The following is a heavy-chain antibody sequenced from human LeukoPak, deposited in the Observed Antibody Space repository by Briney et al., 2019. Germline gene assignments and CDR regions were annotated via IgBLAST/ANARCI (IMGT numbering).Heavy chain of an antibody. CDR2: IYYSGST. J-gene: IGHJ5*02. D-gene: IGHD2-2*01. Sequence: SETLSLTCTVSGGSISSGGYYWSWIRQHPGKGLEWIGYIYYSGSTYYNPSLKSRVTISVDTSKNQFSLKLSSVTAADTAVYYCARGGDIVVVPAAILNWFDPWGQGTPVTVSS. CDR1: GGSISSGGYY. V-gene: IGHV4-31*03. CDR3: ARGGDIVVVPAAILNWFDP.